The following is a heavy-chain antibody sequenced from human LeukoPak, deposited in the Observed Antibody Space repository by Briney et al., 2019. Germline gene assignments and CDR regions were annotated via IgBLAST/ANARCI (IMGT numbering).Heavy chain of an antibody. CDR3: ARDGSGEWPIGY. V-gene: IGHV3-7*01. CDR1: GFPFSTDG. D-gene: IGHD3-10*01. CDR2: IKYDGSEK. Sequence: GGSLRLSCAASGFPFSTDGMSWVRQAPGKGLEWVANIKYDGSEKYCVDSVKGRFTISRDNAKNSLYLQMNSLRVEDTAVYYCARDGSGEWPIGYWGQGTLVTVSS. J-gene: IGHJ4*02.